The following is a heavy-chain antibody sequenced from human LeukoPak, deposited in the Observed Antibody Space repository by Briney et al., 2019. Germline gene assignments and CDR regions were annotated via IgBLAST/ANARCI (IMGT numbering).Heavy chain of an antibody. J-gene: IGHJ4*02. CDR1: GFTFSSYW. CDR2: INSDGSST. CDR3: ARGGGGYSYGSFDY. D-gene: IGHD5-18*01. V-gene: IGHV3-74*01. Sequence: GGSLRLSCAASGFTFSSYWMHWVRHARGKGLVWVSRINSDGSSTSYADSVKGRFTISRDNAKNTLYLQMNSLRAEDTAVYYCARGGGGYSYGSFDYWGQGTLVTVSS.